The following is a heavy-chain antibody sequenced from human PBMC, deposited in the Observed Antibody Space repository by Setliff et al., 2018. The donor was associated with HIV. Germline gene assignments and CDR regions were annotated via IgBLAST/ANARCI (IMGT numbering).Heavy chain of an antibody. CDR2: VSSRGDT. CDR1: DSGTYY. V-gene: IGHV4-4*07. D-gene: IGHD4-17*01. CDR3: ARAAAGNTGPFDL. J-gene: IGHJ4*02. Sequence: PSETLSLTCTVSDSGTYYWSWIRQPAGKGLEWIGRVSSRGDTNYNPSLKSRVTMSVDTSKNQFSPKLTSVTASDTAVYYCARAAAGNTGPFDLWGQGSLVTVSS.